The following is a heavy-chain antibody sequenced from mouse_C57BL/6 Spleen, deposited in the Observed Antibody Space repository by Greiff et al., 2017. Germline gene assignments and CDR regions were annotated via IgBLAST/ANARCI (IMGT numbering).Heavy chain of an antibody. CDR1: GYTFTSYW. CDR3: AREDYGSSQYYCDY. D-gene: IGHD1-1*01. CDR2: IDPSASYT. V-gene: IGHV1-69*01. Sequence: QVQLQPPGAELVMPGASVKLSCTASGYTFTSYWMHWVQQRPGQGLEWIGAIDPSASYTTYNQKFKGKSTLTVDKSSSTAYMQLSSLTSEDSAVYYCAREDYGSSQYYCDYWGQGTTLTVSS. J-gene: IGHJ2*01.